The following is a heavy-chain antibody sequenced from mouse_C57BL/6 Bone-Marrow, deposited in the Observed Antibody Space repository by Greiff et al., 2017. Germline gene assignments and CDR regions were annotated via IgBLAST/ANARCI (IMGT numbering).Heavy chain of an antibody. CDR3: ARESSFHWYFDV. CDR2: ISDGGSYT. CDR1: GFTFSSYA. J-gene: IGHJ1*03. V-gene: IGHV5-4*01. Sequence: LVESGGGLVKPGGSLKLSCAASGFTFSSYAMSWVRQTPEKRLEWVATISDGGSYTYYPDNVKGRFTISRDNAKNNLYLQMSHLKSEDTAMYYCARESSFHWYFDVWGTGTTVTVSS.